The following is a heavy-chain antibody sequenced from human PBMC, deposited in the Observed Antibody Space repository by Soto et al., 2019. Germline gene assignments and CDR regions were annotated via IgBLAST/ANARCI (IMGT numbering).Heavy chain of an antibody. J-gene: IGHJ5*01. CDR2: IYTAGGT. V-gene: IGHV3-53*01. CDR3: ARALPVSKGGFDS. CDR1: GFTVSNTY. D-gene: IGHD2-2*01. Sequence: GGSLRLSCAASGFTVSNTYMTWVRQPPGKGLECVSVIYTAGGTNYADSVKGRFIISRDNSKNTLYLQMNSLRAEDTAVYYCARALPVSKGGFDSWGQGTLVTVS.